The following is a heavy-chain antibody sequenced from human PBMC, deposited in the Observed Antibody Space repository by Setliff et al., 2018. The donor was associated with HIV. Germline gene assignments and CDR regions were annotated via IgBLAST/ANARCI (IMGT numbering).Heavy chain of an antibody. J-gene: IGHJ6*03. CDR1: GASIGRRSDC. D-gene: IGHD3-10*01. CDR2: FYYSWNT. V-gene: IGHV4-39*07. CDR3: ARSTVGIRGVVRGYYYYYMDV. Sequence: SLTCTVSGASIGRRSDCWGWVRQPPGEGLEWIGSFYYSWNTYYNPSLKSRVTMSVDTSKNQFSLKLTSVTAVDTAAYYCARSTVGIRGVVRGYYYYYMDVWGKGTTVTVSS.